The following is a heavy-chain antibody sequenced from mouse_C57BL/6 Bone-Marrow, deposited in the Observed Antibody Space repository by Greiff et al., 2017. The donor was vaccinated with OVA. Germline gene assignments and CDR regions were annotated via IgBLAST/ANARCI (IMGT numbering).Heavy chain of an antibody. CDR1: GYTFTSYW. CDR2: IYPSDSET. CDR3: ARSVHYGNLNY. J-gene: IGHJ2*01. D-gene: IGHD2-1*01. V-gene: IGHV1-61*01. Sequence: QVHVKQPGAELVRPGSSVKLSCKASGYTFTSYWMDWVKQRPGQGLEWIGNIYPSDSETHYNQKFKDKATLTVDKSSSTAYMQLSSLTSEDSAVYYCARSVHYGNLNYWGQGTTLTVSS.